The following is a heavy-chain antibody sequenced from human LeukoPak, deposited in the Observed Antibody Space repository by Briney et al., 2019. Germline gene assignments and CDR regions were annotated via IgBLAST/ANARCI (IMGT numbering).Heavy chain of an antibody. CDR2: ITSTSTHK. CDR1: AFTFSNYS. CDR3: ARDRGGYYFYGMDL. D-gene: IGHD6-25*01. Sequence: GGSLRLSCAASAFTFSNYSMNWVRQAPGQGLEWVSSITSTSTHKFYAESVKGRFTISRDNAKKLLYLQINSLRAEDTAVYYCARDRGGYYFYGMDLWGQGTTVTVSS. J-gene: IGHJ6*02. V-gene: IGHV3-21*01.